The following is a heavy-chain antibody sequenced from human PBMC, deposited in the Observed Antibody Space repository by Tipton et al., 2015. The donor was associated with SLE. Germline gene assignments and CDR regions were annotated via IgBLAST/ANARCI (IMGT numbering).Heavy chain of an antibody. Sequence: TLSLTCTVSGGSIGSSSYFWGWIRQPPGKGLEWIGEINHSGSTNYNPSLKSRVTISVDTSKNQFSLKLSSVTAADTAVYYCARRLEYSSGGYEEYFDYWGQGTLVTVSS. D-gene: IGHD6-19*01. V-gene: IGHV4-39*07. J-gene: IGHJ4*02. CDR3: ARRLEYSSGGYEEYFDY. CDR2: INHSGST. CDR1: GGSIGSSSYF.